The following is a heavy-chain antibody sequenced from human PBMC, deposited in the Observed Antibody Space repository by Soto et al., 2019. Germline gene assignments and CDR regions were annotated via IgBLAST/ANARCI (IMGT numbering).Heavy chain of an antibody. CDR1: GFTFSSYA. Sequence: GSLRLSCAASGFTFSSYAMSWVRQAPGKGLEWVSAISGSGGSTYYADSVKGRFTISRDNSKNTLYLQMNSLRAEDTAVYYCAKAESYSNYYYYYMDVWGKGTTVTVSS. J-gene: IGHJ6*03. CDR2: ISGSGGST. V-gene: IGHV3-23*01. CDR3: AKAESYSNYYYYYMDV. D-gene: IGHD4-4*01.